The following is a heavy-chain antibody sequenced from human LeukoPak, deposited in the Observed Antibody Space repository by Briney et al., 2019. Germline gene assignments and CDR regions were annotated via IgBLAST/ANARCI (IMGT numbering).Heavy chain of an antibody. CDR1: GFTFSSYA. CDR2: ISSNGGST. V-gene: IGHV3-64*01. J-gene: IGHJ4*02. CDR3: ARDRYSNTAMGPFDY. D-gene: IGHD5-18*01. Sequence: PGGSLRLSCAASGFTFSSYAMHWVRQAPGKGLEYVSAISSNGGSTYYANSVKSRFTISRDNSKNTLYLQMGSLRAEDMAVYYCARDRYSNTAMGPFDYWGQGTLVTVSS.